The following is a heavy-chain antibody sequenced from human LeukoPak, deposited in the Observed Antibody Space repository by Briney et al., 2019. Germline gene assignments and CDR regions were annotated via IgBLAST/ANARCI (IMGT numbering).Heavy chain of an antibody. J-gene: IGHJ4*02. CDR1: GFAFSKYW. CDR2: IKNDGSST. CDR3: ASRSTIVGATLGY. Sequence: PGGSLRLSCAGSGFAFSKYWMHWVRQAPGKGLVWVSRIKNDGSSTAYADSVKGRFTISRDNAKNTLYLQMNSLRAEDTAVYYCASRSTIVGATLGYWGQGTLVTVSS. D-gene: IGHD1-26*01. V-gene: IGHV3-74*03.